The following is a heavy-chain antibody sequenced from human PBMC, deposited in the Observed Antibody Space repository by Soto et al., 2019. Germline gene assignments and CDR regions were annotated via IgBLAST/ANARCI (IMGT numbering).Heavy chain of an antibody. D-gene: IGHD2-2*02. CDR1: GGSISSSSYY. CDR3: ARGYCSSTICYIWDNWFDP. CDR2: IYYSGST. Sequence: WETLSLTCTVSGGSISSSSYYWGWIRQPPGKELEWIGSIYYSGSTYYNPSLKSRVTISVDTSKNQFSLKLSSVTAADTAVYYCARGYCSSTICYIWDNWFDPWGQGTLVTVSS. V-gene: IGHV4-39*07. J-gene: IGHJ5*02.